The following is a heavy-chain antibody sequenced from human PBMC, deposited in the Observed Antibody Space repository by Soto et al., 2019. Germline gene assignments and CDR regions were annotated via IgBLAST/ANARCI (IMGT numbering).Heavy chain of an antibody. CDR3: ARHGSMATMALDY. Sequence: QLQLQESGPGLVKTSETLSLTCTVSGASISRSSYYWGWIRQPPGKGLEWIGSIYHSGSTYYNPSLKSRVTISVDTSKNQVSLKLNSVTAADTAVYYCARHGSMATMALDYWGQGTLVTVSS. D-gene: IGHD5-12*01. CDR2: IYHSGST. J-gene: IGHJ4*02. V-gene: IGHV4-39*01. CDR1: GASISRSSYY.